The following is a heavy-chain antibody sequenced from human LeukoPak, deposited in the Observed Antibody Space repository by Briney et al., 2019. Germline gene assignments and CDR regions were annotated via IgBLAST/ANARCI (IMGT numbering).Heavy chain of an antibody. CDR1: GGSISSSSYY. Sequence: SETLSLTCTVSGGSISSSSYYWGWIRQPPGKGLEWIGSIYYSGSTYYNPSLKSRVTISVDTSKNQFSLKLSSVTAADTAVYYCARGIAAPGVFDYWGQGTLVTVSS. CDR2: IYYSGST. D-gene: IGHD6-6*01. CDR3: ARGIAAPGVFDY. J-gene: IGHJ4*02. V-gene: IGHV4-39*07.